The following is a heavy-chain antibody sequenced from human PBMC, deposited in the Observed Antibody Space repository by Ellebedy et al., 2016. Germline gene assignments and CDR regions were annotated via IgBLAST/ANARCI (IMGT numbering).Heavy chain of an antibody. V-gene: IGHV5-51*01. CDR2: IYPGDSDT. Sequence: GESLKISXKGSGYSFTSYWIGWVRQMPGKGLEWMGIIYPGDSDTRYSPSFQGQVTISADKSISTAYLQWSSLKASDTAMYYCARARIRGVIGAAFDYWGQGTLVTVSS. CDR3: ARARIRGVIGAAFDY. D-gene: IGHD3-10*01. J-gene: IGHJ4*02. CDR1: GYSFTSYW.